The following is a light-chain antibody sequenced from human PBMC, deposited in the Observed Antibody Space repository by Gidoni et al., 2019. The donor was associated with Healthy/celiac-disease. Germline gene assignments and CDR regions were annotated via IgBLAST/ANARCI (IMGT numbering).Light chain of an antibody. CDR2: GVR. CDR1: SSDIGTYDF. V-gene: IGLV2-14*01. CDR3: GSYTRSNTWV. J-gene: IGLJ3*02. Sequence: SALTQPASVSGSPGQSITISCTGTSSDIGTYDFVSWYQQHPGKAPKVLIHGVRNRPSGVSNRFSGSKSGNTASLTISGLQAEDEADYYCGSYTRSNTWVFGGGTKLTVL.